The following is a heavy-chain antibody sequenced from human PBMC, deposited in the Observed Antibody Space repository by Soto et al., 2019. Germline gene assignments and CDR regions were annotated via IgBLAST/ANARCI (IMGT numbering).Heavy chain of an antibody. V-gene: IGHV3-7*01. CDR1: GFTLSSYW. CDR2: INQDGSEK. J-gene: IGHJ4*02. Sequence: LRLSCAASGFTLSSYWMTWVRQAPGKGLEWVANINQDGSEKYYVDSVKGRLTISRDTAQNSLYLQMNSLRVEDTAVYYCARDIPGYSSGYYLDYFDYWGQGILVTVSS. CDR3: ARDIPGYSSGYYLDYFDY. D-gene: IGHD3-22*01.